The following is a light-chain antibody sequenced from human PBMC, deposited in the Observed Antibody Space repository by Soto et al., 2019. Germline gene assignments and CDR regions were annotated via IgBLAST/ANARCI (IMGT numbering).Light chain of an antibody. Sequence: EIVMTQSPATVPVSPGERVTLSCRASQSVSIDLAWYQQKPGQAPRLLIYGASVRATGVPDRFSGSGSGTDFTLTISRLEPEDFAVYYCQQYTSSLNTFGQGTRLEIK. CDR1: QSVSID. CDR3: QQYTSSLNT. CDR2: GAS. J-gene: IGKJ5*01. V-gene: IGKV3-20*01.